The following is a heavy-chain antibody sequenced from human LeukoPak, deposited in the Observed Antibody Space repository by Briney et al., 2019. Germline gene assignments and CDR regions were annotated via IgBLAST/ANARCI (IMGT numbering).Heavy chain of an antibody. CDR3: ANYVYYYYYMDV. D-gene: IGHD3-10*02. CDR1: GFTFNRFW. J-gene: IGHJ6*03. V-gene: IGHV3-30*02. CDR2: IRYDGSNK. Sequence: GGSLRLACAASGFTFNRFWMHWVRQAPGKGLEWVAFIRYDGSNKYYADSVKGRFTISRDNSKNTLYLQMNSLRAEDTAVYYCANYVYYYYYMDVWGKGTTVTVSS.